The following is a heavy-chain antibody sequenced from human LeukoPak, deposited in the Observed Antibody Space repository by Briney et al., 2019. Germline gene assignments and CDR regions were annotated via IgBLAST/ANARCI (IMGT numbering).Heavy chain of an antibody. Sequence: PGGSLRLSCAASGFTFSSYAMSWVRQALGQGLEWVSAISGGGGSTYYADSVKGRFTISRDNSKNTLYLQMNSLRAEDTAVYYCAASILTGFVAFDYWGQGTLVTVSS. CDR1: GFTFSSYA. V-gene: IGHV3-23*01. J-gene: IGHJ4*02. D-gene: IGHD3-9*01. CDR3: AASILTGFVAFDY. CDR2: ISGGGGST.